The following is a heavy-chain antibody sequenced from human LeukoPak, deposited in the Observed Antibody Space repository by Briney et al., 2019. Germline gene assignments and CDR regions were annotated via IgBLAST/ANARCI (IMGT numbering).Heavy chain of an antibody. D-gene: IGHD5-12*01. CDR1: GGSISSGGYS. V-gene: IGHV4-30-2*01. Sequence: SETLSLTCAVSGGSISSGGYSWSWIRQPPGKGLEWIGYIYHSGSTYYNPSLKSRVTISVDRSKNQFSLKLSSVTAADTAVYYCARVRGYSGYDFGHLYNWFDPWGQGTLVTVSS. CDR2: IYHSGST. CDR3: ARVRGYSGYDFGHLYNWFDP. J-gene: IGHJ5*02.